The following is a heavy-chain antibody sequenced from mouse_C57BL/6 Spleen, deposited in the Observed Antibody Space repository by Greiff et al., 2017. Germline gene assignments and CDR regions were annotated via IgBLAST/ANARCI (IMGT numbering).Heavy chain of an antibody. CDR2: INPNYGTT. Sequence: VQRKQSGPELVKPGASVKISCKASGYSFTDYNMNWVKQSNGKSLEWIGVINPNYGTTSYNQKFKGKATLTVDQSSSTAYMQLNSLTSEDSAVYYCARSAYGNYEGGAMDYWGQGTSVTVSS. J-gene: IGHJ4*01. V-gene: IGHV1-39*01. D-gene: IGHD2-1*01. CDR3: ARSAYGNYEGGAMDY. CDR1: GYSFTDYN.